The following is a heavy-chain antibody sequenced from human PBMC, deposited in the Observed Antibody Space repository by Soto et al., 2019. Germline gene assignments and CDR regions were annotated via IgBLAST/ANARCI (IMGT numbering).Heavy chain of an antibody. CDR2: ISYDGSNK. D-gene: IGHD2-2*01. CDR1: GFTFSSYA. V-gene: IGHV3-30-3*01. Sequence: QVQLVESGGGVVQPGRSLRLSCAASGFTFSSYAMHWVRQAPGKGLEWVAVISYDGSNKYYADSVKGRFTISRDNSKNTLYLQMNSVRAEDTAVYYCARDYCSSTSCYGEGYYYYGMDVWGQGTTVTVSS. J-gene: IGHJ6*02. CDR3: ARDYCSSTSCYGEGYYYYGMDV.